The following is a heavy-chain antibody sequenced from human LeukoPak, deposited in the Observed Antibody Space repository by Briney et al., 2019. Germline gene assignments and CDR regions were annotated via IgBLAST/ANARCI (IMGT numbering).Heavy chain of an antibody. CDR1: GFTFSSYS. CDR2: ITGSGGST. J-gene: IGHJ4*02. V-gene: IGHV3-23*01. CDR3: AKGGLGESSLNNFDY. Sequence: GGSLRLSCAASGFTFSSYSMNWVRQAPGKGLEWVSTITGSGGSTYYTDSVKGRFTISRDNSKNTLYLQMNSLRPEDTAVYYCAKGGLGESSLNNFDYWGQGTLVTVSS. D-gene: IGHD3-16*02.